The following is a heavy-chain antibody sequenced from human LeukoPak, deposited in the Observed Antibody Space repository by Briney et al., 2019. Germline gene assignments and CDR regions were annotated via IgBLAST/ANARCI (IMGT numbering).Heavy chain of an antibody. V-gene: IGHV3-23*01. CDR3: AKRGGESSGWGPFDY. Sequence: GGSLRLSCAASGFTFTTYAICWVRQAPGKGLEWVSCIGNSGGDTVYADSVRGRFTVSRDTSRNTLFLEMNSLRAEDTAIYYCAKRGGESSGWGPFDYWGQGTLVTVSS. J-gene: IGHJ4*02. CDR2: IGNSGGDT. CDR1: GFTFTTYA. D-gene: IGHD6-19*01.